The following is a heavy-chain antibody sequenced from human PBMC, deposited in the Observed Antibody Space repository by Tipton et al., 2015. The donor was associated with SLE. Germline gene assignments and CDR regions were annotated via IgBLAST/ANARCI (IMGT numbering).Heavy chain of an antibody. V-gene: IGHV4-59*12. J-gene: IGHJ4*02. CDR3: ARDSDSYAFPF. CDR1: GGSISSYY. Sequence: TLSLTCTVSGGSISSYYWSWIRQPPGKGLEWIGYTGSTSYNPSLKSRAIVSVDTSKNQFSLEVTSVTAADTAVYYCARDSDSYAFPFWSPGTLVIVSS. D-gene: IGHD3-3*01. CDR2: TGST.